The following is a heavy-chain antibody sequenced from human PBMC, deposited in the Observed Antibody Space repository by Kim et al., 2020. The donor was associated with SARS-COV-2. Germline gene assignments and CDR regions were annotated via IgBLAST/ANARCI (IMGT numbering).Heavy chain of an antibody. CDR2: INAGNGNT. J-gene: IGHJ4*02. D-gene: IGHD3-3*01. V-gene: IGHV1-3*01. CDR1: GYTFTSYA. CDR3: ARGAAYYDFWSGYSLVHFSTPTDAFDY. Sequence: ASVKVSCKASGYTFTSYAMHWVRQAPGQRLEWMGWINAGNGNTKYSQKFQGRVTITRDTSASTAYMELSSLRSEDTAVYYCARGAAYYDFWSGYSLVHFSTPTDAFDYWGQGTLVTVSS.